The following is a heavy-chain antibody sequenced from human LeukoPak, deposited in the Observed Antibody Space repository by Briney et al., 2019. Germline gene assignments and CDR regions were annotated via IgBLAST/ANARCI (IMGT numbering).Heavy chain of an antibody. CDR3: ARDEAYYYDSSGYYYEDAFDI. CDR1: GGSISSYY. CDR2: IYTSGST. Sequence: PSETLSLTCTVSGGSISSYYWSWIRQPAGKGLEWIGRIYTSGSTNYNPSLKSRVTMSVDTSKNQFSLKLSSVTAADTAVYYCARDEAYYYDSSGYYYEDAFDIWGQGTMVTVSS. J-gene: IGHJ3*02. D-gene: IGHD3-22*01. V-gene: IGHV4-4*07.